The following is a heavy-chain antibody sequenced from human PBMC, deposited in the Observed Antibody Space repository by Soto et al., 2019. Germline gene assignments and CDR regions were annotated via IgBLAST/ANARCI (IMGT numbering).Heavy chain of an antibody. V-gene: IGHV3-53*01. D-gene: IGHD5-12*01. CDR2: IYSSGSE. CDR3: ARGFNWLDY. CDR1: GFTVGTDY. Sequence: PGGSLRLSCAASGFTVGTDYLTWVRQSPGKGLEWVSFIYSSGSEHYADSVKGRFTISRDNSKNTLYLQMNSLRAEDTAVYFCARGFNWLDYWGQGTLVTVSS. J-gene: IGHJ4*02.